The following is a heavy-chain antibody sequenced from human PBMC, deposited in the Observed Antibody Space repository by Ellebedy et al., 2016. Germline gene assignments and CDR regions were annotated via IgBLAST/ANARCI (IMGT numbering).Heavy chain of an antibody. D-gene: IGHD2-2*01. Sequence: SVKVSCXASAGTFSSYAISWVRQAPGQGLEWMGGIIPIFGTANYAQKFQGRVTITADESTSTAYMELSSLRSEDTAVYYCAIRTPAIVVVPAAPGGYFDYWGQGTLVTVSS. CDR3: AIRTPAIVVVPAAPGGYFDY. CDR2: IIPIFGTA. V-gene: IGHV1-69*13. CDR1: AGTFSSYA. J-gene: IGHJ4*02.